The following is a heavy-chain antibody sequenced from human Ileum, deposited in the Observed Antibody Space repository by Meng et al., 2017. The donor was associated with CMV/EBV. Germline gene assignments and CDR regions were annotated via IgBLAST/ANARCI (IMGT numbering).Heavy chain of an antibody. CDR1: GGYISTYY. V-gene: IGHV4-4*07. CDR3: AREENTVNQFEY. D-gene: IGHD4-17*01. J-gene: IGHJ4*02. Sequence: QVPLPESGPGLVKPSDTPSLTCAVSGGYISTYYWTWVWQPAGKGLEWIGRINAGGSTNDNPSLKSRVTMSVDTSKNQFSLKVTSVTAADTAVYYCAREENTVNQFEYWGQGTLVTVSS. CDR2: INAGGST.